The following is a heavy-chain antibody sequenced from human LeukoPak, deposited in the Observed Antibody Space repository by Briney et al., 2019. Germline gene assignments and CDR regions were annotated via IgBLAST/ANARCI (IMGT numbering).Heavy chain of an antibody. CDR2: ISSSSSTI. Sequence: PGGSLRLSCAASGFTFSSYSMNWVRQAPGKGLEWVSYISSSSSTIYYADSVKGRFTISRDNAKNSLYLQMNSLRAEDTAVYYCARDFTLVRGVKGNVYWGQGTLVTVSS. V-gene: IGHV3-48*01. CDR3: ARDFTLVRGVKGNVY. J-gene: IGHJ4*02. CDR1: GFTFSSYS. D-gene: IGHD3-10*01.